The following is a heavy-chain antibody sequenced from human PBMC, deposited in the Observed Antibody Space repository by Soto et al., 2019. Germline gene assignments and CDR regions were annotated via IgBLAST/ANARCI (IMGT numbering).Heavy chain of an antibody. CDR3: ARMALHSRYYYMDV. CDR1: GYTFTSYD. Sequence: GASVKVSCKASGYTFTSYDINWVRQATGQGLEWMGWMNPNSGNTGYAQKFQGRVTMTRNTSISTAYMELSSLRSEDTAVYYCARMALHSRYYYMDVWGKGTTVTVSS. V-gene: IGHV1-8*01. J-gene: IGHJ6*03. CDR2: MNPNSGNT. D-gene: IGHD1-26*01.